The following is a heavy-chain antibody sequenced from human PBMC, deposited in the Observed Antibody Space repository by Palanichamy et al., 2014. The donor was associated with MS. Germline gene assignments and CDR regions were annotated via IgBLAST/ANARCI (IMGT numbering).Heavy chain of an antibody. D-gene: IGHD4-23*01. CDR1: GFTFSSYE. CDR3: ARQLATVLTRDAFHI. V-gene: IGHV3-48*03. Sequence: EVQLVESGGGLVQPGGSLRLSCAASGFTFSSYEMNWVRQAPGKGLEWVSYISSSGGTIYYADSVKDRFTISRDNVKNSLYLQMNSLRAEDTAVYYCARQLATVLTRDAFHIWGQGTMVTVSS. J-gene: IGHJ3*02. CDR2: ISSSGGTI.